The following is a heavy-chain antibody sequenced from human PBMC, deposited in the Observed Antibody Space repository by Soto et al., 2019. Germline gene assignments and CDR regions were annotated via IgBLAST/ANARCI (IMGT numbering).Heavy chain of an antibody. V-gene: IGHV2-5*02. CDR3: AQREGDKYVWRSYQDAFDI. CDR2: IYWVNDK. CDR1: GFSLNTTAVG. D-gene: IGHD3-16*01. Sequence: VSGPTLVNPTQTLTLTCTFSGFSLNTTAVGVGWIRQPPGKALEWLALIYWVNDKRYNPSLKTRLTITKDTSKNQVVLKMTNMDPVDTATYFCAQREGDKYVWRSYQDAFDIWGQGTMVTVSS. J-gene: IGHJ3*02.